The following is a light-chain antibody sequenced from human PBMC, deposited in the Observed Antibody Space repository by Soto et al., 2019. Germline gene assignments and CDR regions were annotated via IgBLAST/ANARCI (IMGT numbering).Light chain of an antibody. Sequence: EIVLTQSPGTLSLSPGERATLSCRASQSVKTFLVWYQQKPGQAPRLLIYGASTRATGIPARFSGSGSGTEFTLTISSLQSEDFAVYYCQQYNNWPPWTFGQGTKVDIK. V-gene: IGKV3-15*01. CDR2: GAS. CDR3: QQYNNWPPWT. J-gene: IGKJ1*01. CDR1: QSVKTF.